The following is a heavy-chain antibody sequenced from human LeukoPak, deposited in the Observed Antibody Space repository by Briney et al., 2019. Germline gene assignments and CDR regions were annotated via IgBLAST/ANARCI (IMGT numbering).Heavy chain of an antibody. CDR1: GFTFSNAW. CDR2: IKSKTDGGTT. D-gene: IGHD6-19*01. Sequence: PGGSLRLSCAASGFTFSNAWMSWVRQAPGKGLEWVGRIKSKTDGGTTDYAAPVKGRFTISRDDSKNTLYLQMNSLKTEDTAVYYCTTAPLPLIAVAGISAFDIWGQGTMVTVSS. J-gene: IGHJ3*02. V-gene: IGHV3-15*01. CDR3: TTAPLPLIAVAGISAFDI.